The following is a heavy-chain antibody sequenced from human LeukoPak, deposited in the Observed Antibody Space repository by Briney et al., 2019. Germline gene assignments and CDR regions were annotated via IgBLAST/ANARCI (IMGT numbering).Heavy chain of an antibody. Sequence: ASVKVSCEASGYTFTSYAMNWVRQAPGQGLEWMGWINTNTGNPTYAQGFTGRFAFSLDTSVSTAYLQISSLKAEDTAVYYCARGASPRQQLVLHEIPYYYYYMDVWGKGATVTVSS. CDR1: GYTFTSYA. D-gene: IGHD6-13*01. CDR3: ARGASPRQQLVLHEIPYYYYYMDV. CDR2: INTNTGNP. J-gene: IGHJ6*03. V-gene: IGHV7-4-1*02.